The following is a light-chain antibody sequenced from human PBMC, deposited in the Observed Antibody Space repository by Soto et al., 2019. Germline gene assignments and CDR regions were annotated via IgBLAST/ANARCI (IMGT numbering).Light chain of an antibody. V-gene: IGKV3-15*01. Sequence: EVVMTQSPATLSVSPVERATLSGMASQSISRNLAWYQQKPGQPPRLLKYDAATRATGTPDRFSGSGSGTEFTLTISSLQSEDFAVYYCQQYNNWPLTFGQGTRLEIK. CDR1: QSISRN. CDR2: DAA. CDR3: QQYNNWPLT. J-gene: IGKJ5*01.